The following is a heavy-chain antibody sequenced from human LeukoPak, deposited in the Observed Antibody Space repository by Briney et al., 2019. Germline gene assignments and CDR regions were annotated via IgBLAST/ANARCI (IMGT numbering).Heavy chain of an antibody. CDR2: ISSGSTYI. CDR1: EFTFNSYS. Sequence: GGSLRLSCAASEFTFNSYSFNWIRQPPGGRLEWVSSISSGSTYIYYSDSVKGRFTISRDNAKNSLYLQMNSLRAEDTAVYYCARGRLYGPDYWGQGTLVTVSS. V-gene: IGHV3-21*01. CDR3: ARGRLYGPDY. D-gene: IGHD4-17*01. J-gene: IGHJ4*02.